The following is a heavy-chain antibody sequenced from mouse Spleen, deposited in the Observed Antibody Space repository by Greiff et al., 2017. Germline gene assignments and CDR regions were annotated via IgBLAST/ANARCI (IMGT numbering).Heavy chain of an antibody. J-gene: IGHJ1*01. CDR2: ISNLAYSI. Sequence: EVMLVESGGGLVKPGGSLKLSCAASGFTFSDYGMAWVRQAPGKGPEWVAFISNLAYSIYYADTVTGRFTISRENAKNTLYLEMSSLRSEDTAMYYCARQGYFDVWGAGTTVSVSS. CDR3: ARQGYFDV. CDR1: GFTFSDYG. V-gene: IGHV5-15*01.